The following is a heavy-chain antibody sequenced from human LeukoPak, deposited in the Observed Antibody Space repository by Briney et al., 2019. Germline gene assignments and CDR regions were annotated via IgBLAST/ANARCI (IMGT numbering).Heavy chain of an antibody. V-gene: IGHV4-39*01. Sequence: SETLSLTCSVSGDSISSNPYFWGWVRQPPGKGLEWIGSIYYSGSTFYSPLFLRSRVTTSVDTSRNQFFLRLSSVTAADTAVYYCARTDGATVVASAFDIWGQGTMVTVSS. CDR1: GDSISSNPYF. CDR2: IYYSGST. J-gene: IGHJ3*02. D-gene: IGHD2-15*01. CDR3: ARTDGATVVASAFDI.